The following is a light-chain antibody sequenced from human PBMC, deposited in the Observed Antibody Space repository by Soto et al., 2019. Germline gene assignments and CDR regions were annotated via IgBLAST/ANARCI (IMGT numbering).Light chain of an antibody. CDR3: QQYYSTPPT. V-gene: IGKV4-1*01. CDR2: WAS. Sequence: DIVMTQSPDSLAVSLGERATINCKSSQSVLYSSNNKNYLAWYQQKPGQPPNLLIYWASTRESGVPDRFSGSGSGTDLTLTISSLPAEDVAVYYCQQYYSTPPTFGQGTKVEIK. J-gene: IGKJ1*01. CDR1: QSVLYSSNNKNY.